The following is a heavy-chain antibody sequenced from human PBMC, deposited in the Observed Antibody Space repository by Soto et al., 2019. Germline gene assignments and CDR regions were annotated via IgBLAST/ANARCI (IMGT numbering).Heavy chain of an antibody. CDR3: AREKIKNWFDP. CDR1: GFTFSSYG. V-gene: IGHV3-33*01. Sequence: GGSLRLSCAASGFTFSSYGMHWVRQAPGKGLEWVAVIWYDGSNKYYADSVKGRFTISRDNSKNTLYLQMNSLRAEDTAVYYCAREKIKNWFDPWGQGTRVTVSS. J-gene: IGHJ5*02. CDR2: IWYDGSNK.